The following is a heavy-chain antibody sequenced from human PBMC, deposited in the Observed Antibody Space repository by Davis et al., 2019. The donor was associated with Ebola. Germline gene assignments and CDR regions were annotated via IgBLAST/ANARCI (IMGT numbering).Heavy chain of an antibody. CDR3: ARDEIGRWLQNYYYYGMDV. CDR2: IKQDGSEK. D-gene: IGHD5-24*01. CDR1: GFTVINDY. Sequence: GESLKISCAASGFTVINDYMSWVRQAPGKGLEWVANIKQDGSEKYYVDSVKGRFTISRDNAKNSLYLQMNSLRAEDTAVYYCARDEIGRWLQNYYYYGMDVWGQGTTVTVSS. J-gene: IGHJ6*02. V-gene: IGHV3-7*01.